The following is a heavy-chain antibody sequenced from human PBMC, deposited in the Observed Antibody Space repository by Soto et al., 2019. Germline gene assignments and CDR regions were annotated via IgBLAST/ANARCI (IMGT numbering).Heavy chain of an antibody. CDR3: AKALGELSPESYDY. CDR1: GFSFSSFG. V-gene: IGHV3-30*18. Sequence: QVQLVESGGGVVQPGRSLRLSCAASGFSFSSFGMHWFRRAPGRGLEWVAFNSYDGSNKYYADSVKGRFTISRDSSEKTLYLQMNSLRPEDTAVYYCAKALGELSPESYDYWGQGTLVTVSS. J-gene: IGHJ4*02. CDR2: NSYDGSNK. D-gene: IGHD3-16*02.